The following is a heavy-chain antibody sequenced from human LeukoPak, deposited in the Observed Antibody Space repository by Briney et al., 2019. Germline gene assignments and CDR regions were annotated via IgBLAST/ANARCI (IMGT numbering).Heavy chain of an antibody. CDR3: ARDSETYYDILTGYYTGYYYMDV. CDR1: GGSISSYY. V-gene: IGHV4-59*12. J-gene: IGHJ6*03. Sequence: PSETLSLTCTVSGGSISSYYWSWIRQPPGKGLEWIGYIYYSGSTNYNPSLKSRVTISVDTSKNQFSLKLSSVTAADTAVYYCARDSETYYDILTGYYTGYYYMDVWGKGTTVTISS. D-gene: IGHD3-9*01. CDR2: IYYSGST.